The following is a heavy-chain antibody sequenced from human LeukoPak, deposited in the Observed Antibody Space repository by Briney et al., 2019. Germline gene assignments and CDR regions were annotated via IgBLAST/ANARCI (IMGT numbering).Heavy chain of an antibody. CDR2: VTGSDGST. D-gene: IGHD6-6*01. V-gene: IGHV3-23*01. Sequence: GGSLRLSCAASGFTFSSFAMSWVRQAPGKGLGWVSAVTGSDGSTYYADSVKGRFTISRDNSKNTLYLQMNSLRAEDTAIYYCXXXRGYSSSSFDSWGQGTLVTVSS. CDR3: XXXRGYSSSSFDS. CDR1: GFTFSSFA. J-gene: IGHJ4*02.